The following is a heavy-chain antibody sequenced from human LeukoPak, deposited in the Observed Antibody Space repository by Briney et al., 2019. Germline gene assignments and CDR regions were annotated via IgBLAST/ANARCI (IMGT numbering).Heavy chain of an antibody. D-gene: IGHD3-10*01. CDR3: ARATGRVVRGITWRYFDY. V-gene: IGHV1-18*01. CDR1: GYTFTSYG. Sequence: ASVKVPCKASGYTFTSYGIIWVRQAPGQGLEWMGWISGYNDNTKYAQKLQGRVTMTTDTSTSTAYMELRSLRSDDTAVYYCARATGRVVRGITWRYFDYWGQGTLVTVSS. CDR2: ISGYNDNT. J-gene: IGHJ4*02.